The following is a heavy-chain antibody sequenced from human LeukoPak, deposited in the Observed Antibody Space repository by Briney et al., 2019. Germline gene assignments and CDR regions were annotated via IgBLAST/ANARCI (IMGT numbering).Heavy chain of an antibody. V-gene: IGHV3-48*03. Sequence: GGSLRLSCAASGFTFSSYEMNWVRQAPGKGLEWVSYISSSGSTIYYADSVKGRFTISRDNAKNSLYLQMNSLRAEDTAVYYCAKQAYYDILTGYQGLFDYWGQGTLVTVSS. CDR1: GFTFSSYE. CDR2: ISSSGSTI. CDR3: AKQAYYDILTGYQGLFDY. J-gene: IGHJ4*02. D-gene: IGHD3-9*01.